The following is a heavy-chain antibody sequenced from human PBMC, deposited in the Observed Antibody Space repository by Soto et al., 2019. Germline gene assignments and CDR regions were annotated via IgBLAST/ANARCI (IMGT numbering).Heavy chain of an antibody. J-gene: IGHJ4*02. CDR1: GGSFSGYY. D-gene: IGHD5-12*01. Sequence: PSETLSLTCAVYGGSFSGYYWSWIRQPPGKGLEWIGEINHSGSTNYNPSLKSRVTISVDTSKNQFSLKLSSVTAADTAVYYRARVGGYSGYDYSDYWGQGTLVTVSS. CDR3: ARVGGYSGYDYSDY. V-gene: IGHV4-34*01. CDR2: INHSGST.